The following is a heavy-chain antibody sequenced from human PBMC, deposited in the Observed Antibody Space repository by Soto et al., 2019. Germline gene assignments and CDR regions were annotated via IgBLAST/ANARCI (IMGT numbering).Heavy chain of an antibody. D-gene: IGHD2-15*01. CDR1: GFSLSTHGVG. Sequence: QITLKESGPTLVKLTQTLTLTCTFSGFSLSTHGVGVGWVRQPAGEALEWLALIYWDDDKRYSASLNSSLIITKDPPKNQVVLTMTNMDPVDTATYYCAHAMLYCTGGSCSTWFDSWGQGTLVTVSS. CDR2: IYWDDDK. V-gene: IGHV2-5*02. CDR3: AHAMLYCTGGSCSTWFDS. J-gene: IGHJ5*01.